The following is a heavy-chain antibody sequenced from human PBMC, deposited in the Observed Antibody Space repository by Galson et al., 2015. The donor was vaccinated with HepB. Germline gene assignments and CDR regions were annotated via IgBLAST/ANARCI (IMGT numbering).Heavy chain of an antibody. CDR2: IYSGGST. J-gene: IGHJ4*02. CDR3: ARSRSSWYWYFDY. CDR1: GFTVSSNY. Sequence: SLRLSCAASGFTVSSNYVSWVRQAPGKGLEWVSVIYSGGSTYYADSVKGRFTISRHNSKNTLYLQMNSLRAEDTAVYYCARSRSSWYWYFDYWGQGTLVTVSS. V-gene: IGHV3-53*04. D-gene: IGHD6-13*01.